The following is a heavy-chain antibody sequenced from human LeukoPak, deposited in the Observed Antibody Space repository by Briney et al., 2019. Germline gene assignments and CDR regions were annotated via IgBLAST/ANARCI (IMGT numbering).Heavy chain of an antibody. J-gene: IGHJ6*02. D-gene: IGHD1-1*01. CDR3: AKGGNDFYYYGLDV. CDR1: GFTFSSYG. Sequence: GRSLRLSCAASGFTFSSYGMHWVRQAPGKGLEWVAVIWYDGSNKYYADSVKGRFTISRDNSKNTLYLQMHSLRVEDTARYYCAKGGNDFYYYGLDVWGQGTTVTVSS. CDR2: IWYDGSNK. V-gene: IGHV3-33*06.